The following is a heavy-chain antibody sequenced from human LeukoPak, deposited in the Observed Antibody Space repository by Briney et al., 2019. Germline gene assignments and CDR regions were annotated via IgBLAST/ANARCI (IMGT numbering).Heavy chain of an antibody. V-gene: IGHV4-34*01. D-gene: IGHD6-13*01. CDR1: GGSFSGYY. Sequence: SETLSLTCTVYGGSFSGYYWSWIRQPPGKGLEWIGEINHSGSTNYNPSLKSRVTISVDTSKNQFSLKLSSVTAADTAVFYCAGTLSIAAAGSSTDYWSQGTLVTVSS. J-gene: IGHJ4*02. CDR2: INHSGST. CDR3: AGTLSIAAAGSSTDY.